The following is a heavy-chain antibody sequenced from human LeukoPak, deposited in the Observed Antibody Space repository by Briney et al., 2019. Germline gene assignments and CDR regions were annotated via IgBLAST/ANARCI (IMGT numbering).Heavy chain of an antibody. CDR2: IIPIFGTA. D-gene: IGHD3-22*01. CDR3: ASTSSPPFPGNYYDSSGYAH. Sequence: SVKVSCKASGGTFSSYAISWVRQAPGQGLEWMGGIIPIFGTANYAQKFQGRVTITTDESTSTAYMELSSLRSEDTAVYYCASTSSPPFPGNYYDSSGYAHWGQGTLVTASS. V-gene: IGHV1-69*05. J-gene: IGHJ4*02. CDR1: GGTFSSYA.